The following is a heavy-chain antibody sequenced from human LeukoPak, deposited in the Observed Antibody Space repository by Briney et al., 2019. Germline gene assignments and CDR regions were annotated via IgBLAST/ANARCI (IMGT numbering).Heavy chain of an antibody. Sequence: GGSLRLSCAASGFTFSSYAMSWVRQAPGKGLEWVSSINASGGRTYYADSVKGRFTISRDNSKNTLYLQMNSLRAEDTAVYYCARSPVGIAVAGPYYFDYWGQGTLVTVSS. CDR1: GFTFSSYA. J-gene: IGHJ4*02. V-gene: IGHV3-23*01. CDR3: ARSPVGIAVAGPYYFDY. CDR2: INASGGRT. D-gene: IGHD6-19*01.